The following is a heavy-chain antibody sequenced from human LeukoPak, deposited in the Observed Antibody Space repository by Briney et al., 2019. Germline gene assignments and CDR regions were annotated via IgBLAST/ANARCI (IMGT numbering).Heavy chain of an antibody. V-gene: IGHV1-69*02. CDR3: ARVLAAAGTGAFDI. CDR1: GGTFSSYT. Sequence: SVKVSCKASGGTFSSYTISWVRHAPGQGLEWMGRIIPILGIANYAQKFQGRVTITADKSTSTAYMELSSLRSEDTAVYYCARVLAAAGTGAFDIWGQGTMVTVSS. D-gene: IGHD6-13*01. CDR2: IIPILGIA. J-gene: IGHJ3*02.